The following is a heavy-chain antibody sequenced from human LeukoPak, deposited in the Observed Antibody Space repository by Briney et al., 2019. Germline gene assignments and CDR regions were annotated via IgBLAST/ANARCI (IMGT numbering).Heavy chain of an antibody. J-gene: IGHJ4*02. V-gene: IGHV1-18*01. CDR3: ARDSRDPPYYYDSSGYWGFDY. CDR1: GYTFTSYG. Sequence: ASVKVSCKASGYTFTSYGISWVRQAPGQGLEWMGWISAYNGNTNYAQKFQGRVTMTTDTSTSTAYMELRSLRSDDTAVYYCARDSRDPPYYYDSSGYWGFDYWGQGTLVTVSS. D-gene: IGHD3-22*01. CDR2: ISAYNGNT.